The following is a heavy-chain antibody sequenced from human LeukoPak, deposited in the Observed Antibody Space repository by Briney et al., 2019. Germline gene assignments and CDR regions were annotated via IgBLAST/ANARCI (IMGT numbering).Heavy chain of an antibody. D-gene: IGHD2-15*01. CDR3: AKDSLVYGYCSGGSCSSLSYGMDV. CDR2: ISWDGGST. CDR1: GFTFDDYT. Sequence: GGSLRLSCAASGFTFDDYTMHWVRQAPGKGLEWVSLISWDGGSTYYADSVKGRFTISRDNSKNSLYLQMNSPRTEDTALYYCAKDSLVYGYCSGGSCSSLSYGMDVWGQGTTVTVSS. J-gene: IGHJ6*02. V-gene: IGHV3-43*01.